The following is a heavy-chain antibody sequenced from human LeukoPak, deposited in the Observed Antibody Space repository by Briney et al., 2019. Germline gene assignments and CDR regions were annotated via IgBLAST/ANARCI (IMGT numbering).Heavy chain of an antibody. D-gene: IGHD3-22*01. CDR1: GGSINSYY. J-gene: IGHJ4*02. V-gene: IGHV4-59*01. CDR3: ARPHDRSGFYFDY. CDR2: IYYSGTT. Sequence: KPSETLSLTCTVSGGSINSYYWSWIRQPPGKGLEWIGYIYYSGTTHYNPSLKSRVTISVDTSKNQFSLKVTSVTAADTAVYYCARPHDRSGFYFDYWGQGILVTVSS.